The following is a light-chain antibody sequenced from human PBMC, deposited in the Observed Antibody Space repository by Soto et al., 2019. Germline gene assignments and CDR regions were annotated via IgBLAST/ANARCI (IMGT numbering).Light chain of an antibody. Sequence: EIVLTQSPATLSLSLGERATLSCRASQSVSTYLAWYQQKPGQAPRLLIYDASNRATGIPARFSGSGSWTDFILTISSLEPEDFAVYYCQQRTVWPPGFTFGPGTKVEIK. J-gene: IGKJ3*01. CDR2: DAS. V-gene: IGKV3-11*01. CDR3: QQRTVWPPGFT. CDR1: QSVSTY.